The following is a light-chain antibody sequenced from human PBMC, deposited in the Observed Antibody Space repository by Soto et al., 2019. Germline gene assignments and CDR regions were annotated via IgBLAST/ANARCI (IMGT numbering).Light chain of an antibody. V-gene: IGKV1-5*01. CDR2: DAS. CDR3: QHMRT. J-gene: IGKJ1*01. CDR1: QNINNW. Sequence: DIQMTQSPSTLSASVGDRVTITCRASQNINNWIAWYQQKPGKAPKFLIYDASTLESGVPSRFSGSGFGTEFSLTISSLQPDDFGSYYCQHMRTFGQGTKLEIK.